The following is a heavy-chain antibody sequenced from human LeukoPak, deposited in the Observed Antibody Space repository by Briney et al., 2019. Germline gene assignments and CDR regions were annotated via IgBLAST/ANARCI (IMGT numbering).Heavy chain of an antibody. CDR1: GFTFSRYS. CDR3: ARDSPGTTASDY. CDR2: ISSSRSYI. D-gene: IGHD1-1*01. J-gene: IGHJ4*02. Sequence: GGSLRLSCAASGFTFSRYSMSWVRQAPGKGLEWVSSISSSRSYIYYADSVKGRVTISRDNAKNSLYLQMNSLRAEDTAAYYCARDSPGTTASDYWGQGTLVTVSS. V-gene: IGHV3-21*01.